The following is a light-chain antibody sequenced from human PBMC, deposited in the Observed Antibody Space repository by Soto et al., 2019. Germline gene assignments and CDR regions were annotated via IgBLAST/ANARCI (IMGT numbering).Light chain of an antibody. J-gene: IGKJ1*01. CDR3: QQYNSYGT. V-gene: IGKV1-5*01. CDR1: QSIDSW. CDR2: GAS. Sequence: DIRMTQSPSTLSASVGDRVTITCRASQSIDSWLAWYQQRPGKAPKLLIYGASSLETGVPSRFSASGSGTDFTLTIDSLQADDFANYYCQQYNSYGTFGHGTQVDIK.